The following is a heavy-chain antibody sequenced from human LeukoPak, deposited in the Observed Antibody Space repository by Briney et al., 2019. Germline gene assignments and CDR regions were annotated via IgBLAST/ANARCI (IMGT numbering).Heavy chain of an antibody. V-gene: IGHV1-24*01. J-gene: IGHJ4*02. CDR1: GYTLTELS. CDR3: ATDYYYDSSGYYVF. D-gene: IGHD3-22*01. CDR2: FDPEDGET. Sequence: ASVKVSCKVSGYTLTELSMHWVQQAPGKGLEWMGGFDPEDGETIYAQKFQGRVTMTEDTSTDTAYMELSSLRSEDTAVYYCATDYYYDSSGYYVFWGQGTLVTVSS.